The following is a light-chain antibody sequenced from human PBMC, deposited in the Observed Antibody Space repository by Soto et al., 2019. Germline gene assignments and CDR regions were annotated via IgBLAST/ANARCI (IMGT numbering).Light chain of an antibody. CDR1: SSDVGGYNY. CDR3: SSYTRSSTLYV. V-gene: IGLV2-14*01. CDR2: DVS. Sequence: QSALTQPASVSGSPGQSITISCTGTSSDVGGYNYVSWYQQHPGKAPKLMIYDVSNRPSGVPNRFSGSKSGNTASLTISGLQAEDEADYYCSSYTRSSTLYVFGTGTKVTVL. J-gene: IGLJ1*01.